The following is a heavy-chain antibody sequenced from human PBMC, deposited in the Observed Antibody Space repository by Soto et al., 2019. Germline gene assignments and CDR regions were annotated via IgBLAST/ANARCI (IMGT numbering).Heavy chain of an antibody. J-gene: IGHJ6*02. CDR1: GYTFTSYG. D-gene: IGHD6-19*01. CDR2: ISAYNGNT. V-gene: IGHV1-18*04. CDR3: ALDGSGRRYYYYGMDV. Sequence: QVQLVQSGAEVKKPGAAVKVSCKASGYTFTSYGLSWVRQAPGQGLEWMGWISAYNGNTNYAQKLQGRVTMTTDTSTSTAYMELRSRRSDDTAVYYCALDGSGRRYYYYGMDVLGQEPTVTVSS.